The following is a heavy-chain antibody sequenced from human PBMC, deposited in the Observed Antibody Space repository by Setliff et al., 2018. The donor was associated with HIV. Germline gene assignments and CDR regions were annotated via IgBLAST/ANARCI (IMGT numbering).Heavy chain of an antibody. CDR1: GFTFSSYE. D-gene: IGHD3-16*01. CDR2: ISSSGSTR. Sequence: GGSLRLSCAASGFTFSSYEMNWVRQAPGKGLEWVSYISSSGSTRYYADSVKGRFTISRDNAKNSLYLQMNSLRAEDTAVYYCAAVPWGHSSLIIDHWGQGTPVTVSS. CDR3: AAVPWGHSSLIIDH. J-gene: IGHJ4*02. V-gene: IGHV3-48*03.